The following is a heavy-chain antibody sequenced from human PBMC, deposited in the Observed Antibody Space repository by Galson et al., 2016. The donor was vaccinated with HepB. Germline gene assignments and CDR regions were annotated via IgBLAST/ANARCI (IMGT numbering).Heavy chain of an antibody. J-gene: IGHJ5*02. CDR1: GFTVSSNY. D-gene: IGHD6-13*01. CDR2: ISGSGAST. CDR3: TDGGGIAAAARGLNH. V-gene: IGHV3-53*01. Sequence: SLRLSCAASGFTVSSNYMSWVRPAPGKGLEWVSVISGSGASTYYADSVKGRFTISRDNSKNTLYLQVNSPRVEDTAVYYCTDGGGIAAAARGLNHWGQGTLVTVSS.